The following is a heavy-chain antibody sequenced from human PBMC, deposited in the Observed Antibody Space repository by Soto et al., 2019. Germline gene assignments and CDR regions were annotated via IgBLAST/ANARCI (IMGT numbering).Heavy chain of an antibody. CDR1: GFTFSSYA. V-gene: IGHV3-30-3*01. J-gene: IGHJ1*01. CDR3: ARPGGYGDSQGFQP. Sequence: QVQLVESGGGVVQPGRSLRLSCAASGFTFSSYAMHWVRQAPGKGLEWVAVISYDGSNKYYADSVKGRFTISRDNSKNTLYLQMNSLRAEDTAVYYCARPGGYGDSQGFQPWGQGTLVTVSS. D-gene: IGHD4-17*01. CDR2: ISYDGSNK.